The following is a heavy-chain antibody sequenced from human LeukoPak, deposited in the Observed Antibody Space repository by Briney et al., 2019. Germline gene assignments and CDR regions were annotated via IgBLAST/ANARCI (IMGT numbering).Heavy chain of an antibody. J-gene: IGHJ4*02. Sequence: GGSLRLSCAASGFILSNHAMSWVRQAPGKGLQWIAVSSGSGRTIEYEDSVKGRFTISRDNSKNTLSLQMNSLRVEDTAIYYCTKNVMVKRYIDYWGQGTVVSVSS. V-gene: IGHV3-23*01. CDR3: TKNVMVKRYIDY. D-gene: IGHD5-18*01. CDR2: SSGSGRTI. CDR1: GFILSNHA.